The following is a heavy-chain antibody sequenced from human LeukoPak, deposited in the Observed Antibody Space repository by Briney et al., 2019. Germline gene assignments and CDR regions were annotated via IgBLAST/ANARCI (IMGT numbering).Heavy chain of an antibody. Sequence: ASVKVSCKASGYTLTSYYMHWVRQAPGQGLEWMGIINPTVGDTIYAQKFQGRVTMTRDMSTSTVYMELSSLRSDDPAVYYCARYGFSSSWQGGWHAFDIWGQGKMVTVSS. CDR2: INPTVGDT. V-gene: IGHV1-46*01. J-gene: IGHJ3*02. CDR3: ARYGFSSSWQGGWHAFDI. D-gene: IGHD6-13*01. CDR1: GYTLTSYY.